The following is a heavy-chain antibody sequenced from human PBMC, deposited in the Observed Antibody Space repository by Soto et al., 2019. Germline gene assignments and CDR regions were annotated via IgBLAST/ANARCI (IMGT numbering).Heavy chain of an antibody. D-gene: IGHD1-26*01. J-gene: IGHJ4*02. Sequence: QVQLVQSGAEVKKPGSSVKVSCKASVGTFSNYAINWVRQAPGQGLEWMGGIIPLFGTPNYAQKFQGRVTFTAHKSTSTAYMELRSLRSDDTAVYYCARGWETVGTTTPFAYWGQGTLVTVSS. CDR1: VGTFSNYA. CDR3: ARGWETVGTTTPFAY. V-gene: IGHV1-69*06. CDR2: IIPLFGTP.